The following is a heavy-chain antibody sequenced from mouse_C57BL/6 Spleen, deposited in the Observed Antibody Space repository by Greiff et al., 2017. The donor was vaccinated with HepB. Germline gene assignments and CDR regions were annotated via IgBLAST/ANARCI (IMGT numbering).Heavy chain of an antibody. CDR1: GYTFTDYN. CDR2: INPNNGGT. Sequence: VQLQQSGPELVKPGASVKIPCKASGYTFTDYNMDWVKQSHGKSLEWIGDINPNNGGTIYNQKFKGKATLTVDKSSSTAYMELRSLTSEDTAVYYCARSTLYYGSSYQYFDVWGTGTTVTVSS. CDR3: ARSTLYYGSSYQYFDV. J-gene: IGHJ1*03. V-gene: IGHV1-18*01. D-gene: IGHD1-1*01.